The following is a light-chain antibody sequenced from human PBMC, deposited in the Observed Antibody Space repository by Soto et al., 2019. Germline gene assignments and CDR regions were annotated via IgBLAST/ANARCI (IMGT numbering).Light chain of an antibody. CDR3: ATWDDSLNGRV. V-gene: IGLV1-44*01. J-gene: IGLJ2*01. Sequence: QSVLTQPPSASGTPGQRVTISCSGSSSNIGTNTVNWYQQLPGAAPKLLISDDYDRSSGVPDRFSASMSGTSASLAISGLQSEDEAAYYCATWDDSLNGRVFGGGTKLTVL. CDR2: DDY. CDR1: SSNIGTNT.